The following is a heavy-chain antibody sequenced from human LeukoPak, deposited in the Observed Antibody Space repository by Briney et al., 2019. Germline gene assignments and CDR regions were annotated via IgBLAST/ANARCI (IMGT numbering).Heavy chain of an antibody. D-gene: IGHD3-22*01. Sequence: ASVKVSCKASGYTFTKYAMHWVRQAPGQGLEWMGWISAHNGNTKDSQSFQGRVTITRDIFASTVYMEVSSLRSEDTAVYYCARGRDYYYDTGGYDAFDIWGQGTMVIVSS. J-gene: IGHJ3*02. CDR3: ARGRDYYYDTGGYDAFDI. V-gene: IGHV1-3*01. CDR2: ISAHNGNT. CDR1: GYTFTKYA.